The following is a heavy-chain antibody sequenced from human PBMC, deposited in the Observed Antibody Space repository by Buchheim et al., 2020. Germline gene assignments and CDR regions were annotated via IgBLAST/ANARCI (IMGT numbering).Heavy chain of an antibody. V-gene: IGHV3-23*01. Sequence: EVQVLESGGGLVQPGGSLRLSCAASGFTFSTYAMSWVRQAPGKGLEWVSTISSSGGSTYYADSVKGRFNISRDNSKNTVYLQMNGLRAEDTAIYYCAPDYDMDVWGQGTT. CDR1: GFTFSTYA. J-gene: IGHJ6*02. CDR3: APDYDMDV. CDR2: ISSSGGST.